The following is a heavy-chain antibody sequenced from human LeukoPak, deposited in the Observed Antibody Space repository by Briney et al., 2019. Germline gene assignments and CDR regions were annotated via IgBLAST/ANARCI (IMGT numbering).Heavy chain of an antibody. V-gene: IGHV3-43*02. Sequence: GGSLRLSCAASGFSFDAHAMNWVRQAPGKPLEWVSLISGDGGTTHYADSVKGRFTISRDNSRNSLYLQMKSLTTEDTALYYYAKRSGSPHNFDYWGRGTLVTVSS. CDR3: AKRSGSPHNFDY. CDR2: ISGDGGTT. J-gene: IGHJ4*02. CDR1: GFSFDAHA. D-gene: IGHD1-14*01.